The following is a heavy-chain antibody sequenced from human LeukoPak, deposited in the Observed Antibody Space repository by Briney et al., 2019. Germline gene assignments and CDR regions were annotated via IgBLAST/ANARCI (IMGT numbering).Heavy chain of an antibody. J-gene: IGHJ4*02. CDR1: GFTFSSYS. Sequence: PGGSLRLSCAASGFTFSSYSMNWVRQAPGKGLEWVSSISSSSSYIYYADSVKGRFTISRDNAKNSLYLQMNSLRAEDTAVYYCARDGDTAMDSPIDYWGQGTLVTVSS. V-gene: IGHV3-21*01. CDR3: ARDGDTAMDSPIDY. D-gene: IGHD5-18*01. CDR2: ISSSSSYI.